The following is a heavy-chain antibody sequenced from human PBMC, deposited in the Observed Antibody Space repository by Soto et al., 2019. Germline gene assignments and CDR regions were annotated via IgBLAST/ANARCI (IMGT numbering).Heavy chain of an antibody. CDR2: ISGSGGST. J-gene: IGHJ4*02. Sequence: GGSLRLSCAASGFTFSSYAMSWVRQAPGKGLEWVSAISGSGGSTYYADSVKGRFTISRDNSKNTLYLQMNSLRAEDTAVYYCAKYVAVAGKGQYYFDYWGQGTLVTVSS. CDR3: AKYVAVAGKGQYYFDY. V-gene: IGHV3-23*01. D-gene: IGHD6-19*01. CDR1: GFTFSSYA.